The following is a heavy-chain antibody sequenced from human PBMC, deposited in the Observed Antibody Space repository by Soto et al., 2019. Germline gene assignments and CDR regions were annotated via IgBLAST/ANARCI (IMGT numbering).Heavy chain of an antibody. Sequence: PGGSLRLSCAASGFTVSSNFMYWVRQAPGKGLEWVSYIGIGSSTTYYADSVKGRFTISRDNAKNSLYLQMNSLRAEDTAVYYCARDQLYYNDISGRPLNAFDVWGQGTMVTVSS. CDR2: IGIGSSTT. CDR1: GFTVSSNF. CDR3: ARDQLYYNDISGRPLNAFDV. J-gene: IGHJ3*01. D-gene: IGHD3-22*01. V-gene: IGHV3-48*01.